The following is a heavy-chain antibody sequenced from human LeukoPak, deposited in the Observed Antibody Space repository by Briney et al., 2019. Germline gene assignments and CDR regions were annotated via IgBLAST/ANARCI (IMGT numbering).Heavy chain of an antibody. Sequence: GGSLRLSCAASGFTFSSYSMNWVRQAPGKGLEWVSALNAGGGSTYYADSVKGRFSISRDNSKNTLYLQMNSLRAEDTAVYYCAKGSMAGGYGYWGQGTLVTVSS. J-gene: IGHJ4*02. CDR3: AKGSMAGGYGY. D-gene: IGHD6-6*01. CDR2: LNAGGGST. CDR1: GFTFSSYS. V-gene: IGHV3-23*01.